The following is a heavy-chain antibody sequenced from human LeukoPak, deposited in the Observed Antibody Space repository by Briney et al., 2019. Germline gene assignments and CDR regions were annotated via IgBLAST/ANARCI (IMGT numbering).Heavy chain of an antibody. D-gene: IGHD5-18*01. J-gene: IGHJ4*02. Sequence: SETLSLTCTVSGGSISSYYWSWIRQPPGKGLEWIGYIYYSGSTNYNPSLKSRVTISVDTSENQFSLKLSSVTAADTAVYYCARGNVDTAMVDYWGQGTLVTVSS. CDR3: ARGNVDTAMVDY. V-gene: IGHV4-59*01. CDR1: GGSISSYY. CDR2: IYYSGST.